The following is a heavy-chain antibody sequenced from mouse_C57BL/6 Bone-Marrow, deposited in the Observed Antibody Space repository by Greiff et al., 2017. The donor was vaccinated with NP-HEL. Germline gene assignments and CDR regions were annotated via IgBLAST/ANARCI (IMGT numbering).Heavy chain of an antibody. CDR2: IWWDDDK. D-gene: IGHD2-3*01. CDR1: GFSLSTFGMG. Sequence: QVTLKVSGPGILQPSQTLSLTCSFSGFSLSTFGMGVGWIRQPSGKGLEWLAHIWWDDDKYYNPALKSRLTISKDTSKNQVFLKIANVDTADTATYYCARIGGYYEYFDVWGTGTTVTVSS. J-gene: IGHJ1*03. CDR3: ARIGGYYEYFDV. V-gene: IGHV8-8*01.